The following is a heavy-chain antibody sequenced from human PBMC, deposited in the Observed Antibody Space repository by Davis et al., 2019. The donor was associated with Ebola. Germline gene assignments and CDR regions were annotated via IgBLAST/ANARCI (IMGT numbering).Heavy chain of an antibody. Sequence: ASVKVSCKASGYTFSNYFMQWVRQAPGQGLEWMGIINPSVASTSYGQKFQGRVTMTGDTSTGTVYMELSGLRYDDTAVYYCATGWGELLGDYWGQGTLVTVSS. D-gene: IGHD1-26*01. J-gene: IGHJ4*02. V-gene: IGHV1-46*01. CDR1: GYTFSNYF. CDR3: ATGWGELLGDY. CDR2: INPSVAST.